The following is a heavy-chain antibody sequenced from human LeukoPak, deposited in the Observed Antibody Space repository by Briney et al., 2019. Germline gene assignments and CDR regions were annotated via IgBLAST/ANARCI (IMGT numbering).Heavy chain of an antibody. CDR3: AKDSSSLNRFFDY. Sequence: GGSLRLSCAASGFTFSSYAMSWVRQAPGKGLEWVSIISDNGGVTFYADSVKGRFTISRENSKNTLYLQMNSLRAEDTAVYYCAKDSSSLNRFFDYWGQGTLVTVSS. D-gene: IGHD6-6*01. CDR1: GFTFSSYA. J-gene: IGHJ4*02. CDR2: ISDNGGVT. V-gene: IGHV3-23*01.